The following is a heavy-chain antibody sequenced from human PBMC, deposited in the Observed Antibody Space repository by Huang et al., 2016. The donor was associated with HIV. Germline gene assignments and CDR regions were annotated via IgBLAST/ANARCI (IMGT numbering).Heavy chain of an antibody. CDR2: INHSGRT. J-gene: IGHJ4*02. D-gene: IGHD3-16*01. CDR1: GGSFSGPN. V-gene: IGHV4-34*01. Sequence: QVQLHQWGAGLLKPSETLSLTCAVYGGSFSGPNWTWIRQTPGKGLEWSGEINHSGRTHYSPSLKRRVTISLDTSKNQFSLRLRSVTAADTAVYYCARGRGDARGFLGLDFWGQGTLVTVSS. CDR3: ARGRGDARGFLGLDF.